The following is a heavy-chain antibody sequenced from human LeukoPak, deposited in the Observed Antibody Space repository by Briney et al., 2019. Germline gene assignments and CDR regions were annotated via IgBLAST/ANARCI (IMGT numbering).Heavy chain of an antibody. CDR1: GYTFTGYY. D-gene: IGHD2-2*01. Sequence: ASVKVSCKASGYTFTGYYMHWVRQAPGQGLEWMGWINPNSGGTNYAQKFQGRVTMTRDTSISTAYMELSRLRFDDTAVYYCARVGVVPAATPLGAFDIWGQGTMVTASS. J-gene: IGHJ3*02. V-gene: IGHV1-2*02. CDR3: ARVGVVPAATPLGAFDI. CDR2: INPNSGGT.